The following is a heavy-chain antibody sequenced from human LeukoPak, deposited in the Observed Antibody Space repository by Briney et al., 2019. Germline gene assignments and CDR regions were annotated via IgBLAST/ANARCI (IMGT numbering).Heavy chain of an antibody. J-gene: IGHJ4*02. CDR2: ISAGGDTT. CDR1: GLTFDNYA. Sequence: GGSLRLSCAASGLTFDNYAMSWVRQAPGKGLEWVSTISAGGDTTYYADSVKGRFTISRDNSKNTLYLQMNSLRAEDTAVYFCASWAGGVQELIIHVFDYWGQGTLVTVS. CDR3: ASWAGGVQELIIHVFDY. D-gene: IGHD3-10*01. V-gene: IGHV3-23*01.